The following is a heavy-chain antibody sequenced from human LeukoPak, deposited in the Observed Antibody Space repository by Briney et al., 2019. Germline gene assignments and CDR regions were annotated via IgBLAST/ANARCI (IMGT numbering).Heavy chain of an antibody. Sequence: SETLSLTCTVSGGSITSSSYYWGWLRQPPGQGLEWIGSIYYSGSTYYNPSLKSRITISVDTSKNQFSLKLNSVTAADTAVYYCARVSCSGGSCPFGSWFDPWGQGTLVTVSS. CDR3: ARVSCSGGSCPFGSWFDP. CDR1: GGSITSSSYY. CDR2: IYYSGST. V-gene: IGHV4-39*01. D-gene: IGHD2-15*01. J-gene: IGHJ5*02.